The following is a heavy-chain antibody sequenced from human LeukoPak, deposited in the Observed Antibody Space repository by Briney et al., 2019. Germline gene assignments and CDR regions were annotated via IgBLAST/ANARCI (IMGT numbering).Heavy chain of an antibody. CDR3: AKDTLAYYFDY. CDR1: GFTFSSYV. Sequence: QTGGSLRLSCAASGFTFSSYVMHWVRQAPGKGLEWVAVISYDGSNKYYADSVKGRFTISRDNSKNTLYLQMNSLRAEDTAVYYCAKDTLAYYFDYWGQGTLVTVSS. V-gene: IGHV3-30*18. CDR2: ISYDGSNK. J-gene: IGHJ4*02.